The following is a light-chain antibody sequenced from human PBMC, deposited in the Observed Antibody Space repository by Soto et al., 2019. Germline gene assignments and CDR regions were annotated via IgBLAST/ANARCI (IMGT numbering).Light chain of an antibody. CDR2: QTS. J-gene: IGKJ1*01. CDR3: HQRQSWPRT. V-gene: IGKV3-11*01. Sequence: EILFTQSPATLSSFPGDRGTLSCRASQYINTRLAWYQHRPGQAPRLLIYQTSIRAAGIPARFSASGTGTDFTLTISDVQPEDFAVYYCHQRQSWPRTFGQGTKVDIK. CDR1: QYINTR.